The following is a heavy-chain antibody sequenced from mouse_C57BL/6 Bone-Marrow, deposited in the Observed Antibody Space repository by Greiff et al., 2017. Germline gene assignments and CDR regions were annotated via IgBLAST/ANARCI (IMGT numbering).Heavy chain of an antibody. V-gene: IGHV1-81*01. J-gene: IGHJ2*01. CDR2: IYPRSGNT. D-gene: IGHD2-5*01. CDR3: ARGSYYSNYFDY. CDR1: GYTFPSYG. Sequence: QVQLQQSGAELARPGASVKLSCKASGYTFPSYGISWVKQRTGQGLEWIGEIYPRSGNTYYNEKFKGKATLTADKSSSTAYMELRSLTSEDSAVYFWARGSYYSNYFDYWGQGTTLTVSS.